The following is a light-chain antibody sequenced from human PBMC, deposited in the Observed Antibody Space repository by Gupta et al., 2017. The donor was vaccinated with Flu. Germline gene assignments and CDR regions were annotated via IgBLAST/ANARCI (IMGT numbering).Light chain of an antibody. CDR3: QQSYSGPYT. CDR1: QRIGSY. J-gene: IGKJ2*01. CDR2: AAS. V-gene: IGKV1-39*01. Sequence: GDRVTITCRASQRIGSYLNWYQQKSGEAPKLLISAASSLQSGVPSRFSGSGSGTDFTLTINSLQPEDFASYHCQQSYSGPYTFGQGTKLEIK.